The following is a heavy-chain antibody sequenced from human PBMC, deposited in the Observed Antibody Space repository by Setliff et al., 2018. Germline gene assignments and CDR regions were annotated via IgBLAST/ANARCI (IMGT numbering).Heavy chain of an antibody. V-gene: IGHV2-70*17. CDR3: ARMTSSGNFAFDI. Sequence: SGPTLVNPTQTLTLTCTFSGFSLNTYGICLTWIRQPPGKALEWLGRIDWDDERFYSTSLKTRLIISKDISKNQVVLRMTNMDPVDTATYYCARMTSSGNFAFDIWGQGTKVTVSS. CDR2: IDWDDER. CDR1: GFSLNTYGIC. J-gene: IGHJ3*02.